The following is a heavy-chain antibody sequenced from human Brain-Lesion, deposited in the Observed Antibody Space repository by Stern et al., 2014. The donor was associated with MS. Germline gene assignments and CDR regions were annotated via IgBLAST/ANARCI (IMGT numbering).Heavy chain of an antibody. CDR3: ARFPASRPHVFDS. Sequence: VQLVESGPGLVKPSGTLSLTCAVSGGSISSSNWWSWVRQSPGKGLEWIGESDHSGSTIYNPSLKSRVTVSVDKAKQRLSLNLRSVPAADPAVYFCARFPASRPHVFDSWGQGTLVTVSS. V-gene: IGHV4-4*02. CDR2: SDHSGST. D-gene: IGHD6-13*01. CDR1: GGSISSSNW. J-gene: IGHJ4*02.